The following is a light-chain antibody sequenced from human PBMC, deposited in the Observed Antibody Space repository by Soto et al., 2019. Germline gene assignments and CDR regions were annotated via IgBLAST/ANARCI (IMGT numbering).Light chain of an antibody. V-gene: IGLV7-46*01. J-gene: IGLJ1*01. CDR3: LLSYPGSCV. CDR2: DTS. CDR1: TGAVTSSHY. Sequence: QSVVTQEPSLTVSPGGTVTLTCGSSTGAVTSSHYPYWLQQKPGQAPRALIYDTSNTHSWTPARFSGSLLGGKAALTLSGAQPEDEAEYYCLLSYPGSCVFGTGTKVTVL.